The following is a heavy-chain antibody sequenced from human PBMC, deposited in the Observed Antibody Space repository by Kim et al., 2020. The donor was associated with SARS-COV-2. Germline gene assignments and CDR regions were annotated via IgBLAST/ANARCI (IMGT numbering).Heavy chain of an antibody. CDR3: ARYLKEVAAPMDV. J-gene: IGHJ6*02. V-gene: IGHV1-18*01. Sequence: YAQKLQGRVTMTTDTSTSTAYMELRSLRSDDTAVYYCARYLKEVAAPMDVWGQGTTVTVSS. D-gene: IGHD6-6*01.